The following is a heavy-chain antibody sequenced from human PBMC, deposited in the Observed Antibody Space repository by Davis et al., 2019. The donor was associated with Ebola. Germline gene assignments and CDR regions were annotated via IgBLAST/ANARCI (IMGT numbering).Heavy chain of an antibody. CDR3: ARGPSTGNSFSY. Sequence: GESLKISCAASGFTVSSNYMSWVRQAPGKGPEWVAIIKQDGSEKYYVDSVEGRFTISRDNAKNSLYLQMNSLRAEDTAVYYCARGPSTGNSFSYWGQGTLVTVSS. V-gene: IGHV3-7*01. J-gene: IGHJ4*02. CDR1: GFTVSSNY. CDR2: IKQDGSEK. D-gene: IGHD6-13*01.